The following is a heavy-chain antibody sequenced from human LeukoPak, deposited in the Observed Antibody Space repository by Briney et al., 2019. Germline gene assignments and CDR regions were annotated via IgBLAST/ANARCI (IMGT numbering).Heavy chain of an antibody. Sequence: GGSLRLSCAASGFTFSSYTMNWVRQAPGKGLEWVSSISRSSSYIYYADSMKGRFTISRDNANNSLFLQMNSLRAEDTAVYYCAKGVGYCSGGSCQQFDYWGQGTLVTVSS. D-gene: IGHD2-15*01. V-gene: IGHV3-21*04. CDR1: GFTFSSYT. CDR3: AKGVGYCSGGSCQQFDY. J-gene: IGHJ4*02. CDR2: ISRSSSYI.